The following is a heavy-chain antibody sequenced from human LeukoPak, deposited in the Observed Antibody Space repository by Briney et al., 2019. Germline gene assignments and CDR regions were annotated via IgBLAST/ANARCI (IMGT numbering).Heavy chain of an antibody. D-gene: IGHD3-22*01. CDR3: ARGYDSSGYYSIYTRYYFDY. J-gene: IGHJ4*02. CDR2: IYTSGST. CDR1: GGSISSGSYY. V-gene: IGHV4-61*02. Sequence: SETLSLTCTVSGGSISSGSYYWSWIRQPAGKGLEWIGRIYTSGSTNYNPSLKSRVTISVDTSKNQFSLKLSSVTAADTAVYYCARGYDSSGYYSIYTRYYFDYWGQGTLVTVSS.